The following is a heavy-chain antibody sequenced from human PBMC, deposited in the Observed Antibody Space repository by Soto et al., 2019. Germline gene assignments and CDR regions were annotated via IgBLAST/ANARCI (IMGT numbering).Heavy chain of an antibody. Sequence: GESLKISCKASGHRFSTYWIGWVRQMPGKGLEWMGLIYVGDSDTRYSPSFQGQVTISADKSISTAYLQWSSLQASDTAMYYCAGGGVRGVITRTRDYYGMDVWGQGTTVTVSS. CDR2: IYVGDSDT. V-gene: IGHV5-51*01. CDR1: GHRFSTYW. CDR3: AGGGVRGVITRTRDYYGMDV. D-gene: IGHD3-10*01. J-gene: IGHJ6*02.